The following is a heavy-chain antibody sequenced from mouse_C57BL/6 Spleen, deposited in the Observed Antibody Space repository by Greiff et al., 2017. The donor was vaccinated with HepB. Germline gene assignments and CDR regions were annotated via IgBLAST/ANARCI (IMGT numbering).Heavy chain of an antibody. V-gene: IGHV3-2*02. CDR3: ARTARIKY. J-gene: IGHJ2*01. CDR1: GYSITSGYG. D-gene: IGHD1-2*01. Sequence: DVKLQESGPGLVKPSQSLSLTCTVTGYSITSGYGWNWIRQCPGNKLEWMGYISYSGSTNYNPSLKSRISITRDTSKNQFFLQLNSVTTEDTATYYCARTARIKYWGQGTTLTVSS. CDR2: ISYSGST.